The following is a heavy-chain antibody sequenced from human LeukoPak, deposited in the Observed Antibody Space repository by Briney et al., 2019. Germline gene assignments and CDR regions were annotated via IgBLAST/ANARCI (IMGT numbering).Heavy chain of an antibody. D-gene: IGHD6-13*01. CDR1: GGSISSGGYY. CDR2: IYYSGST. V-gene: IGHV4-31*03. J-gene: IGHJ4*02. Sequence: SQTLSLTYTVSGGSISSGGYYWSWIRQHPGKGLEWIGYIYYSGSTYYNPSLKSRVTISVDTSKNQFSLKLSSVTAADTAVYYCARGPGIAAAATYWGQGTLVTVSS. CDR3: ARGPGIAAAATY.